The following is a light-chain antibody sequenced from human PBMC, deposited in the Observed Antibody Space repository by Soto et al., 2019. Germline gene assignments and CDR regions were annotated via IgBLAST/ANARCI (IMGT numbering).Light chain of an antibody. Sequence: DIQMTQSPSTLSAFVGDRVTITCRASQSINSWLAWYQQKPGKAPNLLIYKASNLESGAPSRFSVSGSGTEFTLTISSLQPDDFATYYCQQYHRSPVTFGGGTKVEIK. J-gene: IGKJ4*01. CDR2: KAS. CDR1: QSINSW. V-gene: IGKV1-5*03. CDR3: QQYHRSPVT.